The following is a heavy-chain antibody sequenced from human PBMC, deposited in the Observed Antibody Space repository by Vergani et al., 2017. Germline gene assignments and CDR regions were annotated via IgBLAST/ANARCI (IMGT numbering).Heavy chain of an antibody. D-gene: IGHD4-11*01. V-gene: IGHV3-23*01. CDR2: LSGSGSST. J-gene: IGHJ6*03. CDR3: AKGATVTTYYYYYYMTS. CDR1: GFTFSNYA. Sequence: EVQLLESGGGVVQPGGSLRLACAASGFTFSNYAMSWVRQAPGKGLEWVSALSGSGSSTYSADSVKGRFTISRDNSKNTLFLLMNSLRAEDTAVYYCAKGATVTTYYYYYYMTSGAKGPRSPSP.